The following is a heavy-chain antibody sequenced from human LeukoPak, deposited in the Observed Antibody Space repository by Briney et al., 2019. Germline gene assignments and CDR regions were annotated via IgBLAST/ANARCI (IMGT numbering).Heavy chain of an antibody. CDR1: GFTFDDYA. CDR3: AKDVGDNPPEAAFDI. CDR2: ISWNSGSI. J-gene: IGHJ3*02. V-gene: IGHV3-9*01. Sequence: GGSLRLSCAASGFTFDDYAMHWVRQAPGKCLEWGAGISWNSGSIVYADSVKGRFTISRDNAKNSLYLQMNSLRAEGTALYYCAKDVGDNPPEAAFDIWGQGTMVTVSS. D-gene: IGHD3-10*01.